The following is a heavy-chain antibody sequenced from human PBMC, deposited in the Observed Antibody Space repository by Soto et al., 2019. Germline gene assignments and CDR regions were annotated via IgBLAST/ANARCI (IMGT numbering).Heavy chain of an antibody. CDR2: IYYSGST. CDR3: ARVLPWSDTMIVVVDY. V-gene: IGHV4-31*03. D-gene: IGHD3-22*01. J-gene: IGHJ4*02. CDR1: GGSISSGGYY. Sequence: QVQLQESGPGLVKPSQTLSLTCTVSGGSISSGGYYWSWIRQHPGKGLEWIGYIYYSGSTYYNPSLKSRVTIAVDTSKNQFSLKLSSVTAADTAVYYCARVLPWSDTMIVVVDYWGQGTLVTVSS.